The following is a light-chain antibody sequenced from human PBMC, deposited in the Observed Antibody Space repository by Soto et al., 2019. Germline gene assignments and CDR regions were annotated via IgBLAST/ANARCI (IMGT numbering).Light chain of an antibody. CDR2: QTS. CDR1: QYINTR. CDR3: HQRQSWPRT. V-gene: IGKV3-11*01. J-gene: IGKJ1*01. Sequence: IVLTHSPSTLSSFPVYRVSLSFRASQYINTRLAWYQHRPGQAPRLLIYQTSLRAAGIPARFSASGSGTDFTLTISDVQPEDFALYYCHQRQSWPRTFGQGTKVDIK.